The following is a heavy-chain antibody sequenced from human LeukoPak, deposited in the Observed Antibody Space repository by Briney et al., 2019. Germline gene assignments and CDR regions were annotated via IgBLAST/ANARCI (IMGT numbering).Heavy chain of an antibody. V-gene: IGHV3-23*01. CDR1: GFTFSSYA. CDR2: ISGSGGST. CDR3: ARNHIFDGDELLFDY. Sequence: PGGSLRLSCAASGFTFSSYAMSWVRQAPGKGLEWVSAISGSGGSTYYADSVKGRFTISRDNSKNTLYLQMNSLRAEDTAVYYCARNHIFDGDELLFDYWGQGTLVTVSS. J-gene: IGHJ4*02. D-gene: IGHD4-17*01.